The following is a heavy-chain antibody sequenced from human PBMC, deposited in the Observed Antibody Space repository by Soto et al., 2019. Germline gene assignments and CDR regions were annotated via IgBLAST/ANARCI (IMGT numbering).Heavy chain of an antibody. J-gene: IGHJ4*02. CDR2: IYYSGST. V-gene: IGHV4-59*01. CDR1: GGSISSYY. D-gene: IGHD3-3*01. CDR3: ARVTDFWSGYYWLDY. Sequence: SETLSLTCTVSGGSISSYYWSWIRQPPGKGLEWIGYIYYSGSTNYNPSLKSRVTISVDTSKNQFSLKLSSVTAADTAVYYCARVTDFWSGYYWLDYWGQGTLVTVSS.